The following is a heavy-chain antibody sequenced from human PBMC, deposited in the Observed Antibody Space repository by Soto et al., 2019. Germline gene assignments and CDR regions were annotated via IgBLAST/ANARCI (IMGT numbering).Heavy chain of an antibody. V-gene: IGHV1-46*03. CDR2: INPSGGST. D-gene: IGHD3-10*01. J-gene: IGHJ4*02. CDR1: GYTFTSYY. CDR3: ARFSKFQGTSGSVSYSDY. Sequence: QVQLVQSGAEVKKPGASVKVSCKASGYTFTSYYMHWVRQAPGQGLEWMGIINPSGGSTSYAQKFQRRVTMTRDTSTSTVYMELSSLRSEDTAVYYCARFSKFQGTSGSVSYSDYWGQGTLVTVSS.